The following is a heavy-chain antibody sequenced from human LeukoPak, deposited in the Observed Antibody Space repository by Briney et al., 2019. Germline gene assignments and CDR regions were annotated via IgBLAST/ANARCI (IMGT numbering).Heavy chain of an antibody. CDR1: GFTFSTYG. D-gene: IGHD3-3*01. J-gene: IGHJ6*02. CDR2: VSDSGVST. V-gene: IGHV3-23*01. Sequence: GGSLRLSCAASGFTFSTYGMSWVRQAPGRGLEWVSAVSDSGVSTFYADSVKGRFTISRDNAKNSLYLQMNSLRAEDTAVYYCARDVPHLTYYDFWSGYSRAGYYYYGMDVWGQGTTVTVSS. CDR3: ARDVPHLTYYDFWSGYSRAGYYYYGMDV.